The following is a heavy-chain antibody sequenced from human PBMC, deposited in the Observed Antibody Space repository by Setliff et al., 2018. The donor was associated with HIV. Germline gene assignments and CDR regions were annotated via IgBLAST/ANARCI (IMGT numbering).Heavy chain of an antibody. D-gene: IGHD2-15*01. Sequence: SETLSLTCDVSGFSISSRYYWSWIRQPPGKGLEWIGEINHSGSTNYNPSLKSRVTISLDTSKNQFSLKLTSVTAADTAVYYCARDGGGFASGTFDIWGQGTKVTVSS. V-gene: IGHV4-38-2*02. CDR3: ARDGGGFASGTFDI. J-gene: IGHJ3*02. CDR2: INHSGST. CDR1: GFSISSRYY.